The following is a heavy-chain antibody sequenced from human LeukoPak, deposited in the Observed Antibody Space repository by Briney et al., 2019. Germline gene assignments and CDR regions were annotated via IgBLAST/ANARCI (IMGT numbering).Heavy chain of an antibody. J-gene: IGHJ4*02. CDR2: IYYSGST. V-gene: IGHV4-59*08. Sequence: SETLSLTCTVSGGSISSYYWSWIRQPPGKGLEWIGHIYYSGSTNYNPSLKGRVTISVDTSKNQFSLKPSSVTAADTAVYYCAKHGSSGYYLGYFDYWGQGILVTVSS. CDR3: AKHGSSGYYLGYFDY. CDR1: GGSISSYY. D-gene: IGHD3-22*01.